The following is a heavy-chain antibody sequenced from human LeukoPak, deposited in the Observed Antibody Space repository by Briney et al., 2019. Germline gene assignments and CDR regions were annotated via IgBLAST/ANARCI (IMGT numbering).Heavy chain of an antibody. D-gene: IGHD3-10*01. J-gene: IGHJ4*02. CDR1: GFIFSHFG. CDR2: IQSDGSQE. V-gene: IGHV3-33*01. Sequence: QPRGSLRLSCATSGFIFSHFGMHWVRQAPGKGLEWVAAIQSDGSQEYFADSVKGRSTISRDKSKSTMYLQIDTLRAEDTAVYYCARDSCLIKTCLDYWGQGTLVTVSS. CDR3: ARDSCLIKTCLDY.